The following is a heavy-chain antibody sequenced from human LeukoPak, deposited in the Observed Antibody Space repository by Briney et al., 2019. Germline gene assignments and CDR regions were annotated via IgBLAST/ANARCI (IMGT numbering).Heavy chain of an antibody. Sequence: GRSLRLSCAASGFTFGDYAVSWVRQAPGKGLEWVSAISGSGGSTYYADSVKGRFTISRDNSKNTLYLQMNSLRAEDTAVYYCAKDLSIAAAGLYDYWGQGTLVTVSS. J-gene: IGHJ4*02. CDR3: AKDLSIAAAGLYDY. CDR2: ISGSGGST. D-gene: IGHD6-13*01. V-gene: IGHV3-23*01. CDR1: GFTFGDYA.